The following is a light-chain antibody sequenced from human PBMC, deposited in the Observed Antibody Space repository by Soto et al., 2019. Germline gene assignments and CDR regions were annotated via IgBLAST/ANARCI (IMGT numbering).Light chain of an antibody. CDR1: QSVSSD. CDR3: QQYGSSWT. V-gene: IGKV3-20*01. CDR2: SAS. Sequence: EMVMTQSPATLSVSPGERATLSCRASQSVSSDLAWYQQKPGQAPRLLIYSASSRATGIPDRFSGSGSGTDFTLTISRLEPEDFAVYYCQQYGSSWTFGQGTKVDI. J-gene: IGKJ1*01.